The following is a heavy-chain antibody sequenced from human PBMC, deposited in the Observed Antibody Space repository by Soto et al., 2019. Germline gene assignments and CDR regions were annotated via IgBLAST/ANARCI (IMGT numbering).Heavy chain of an antibody. J-gene: IGHJ4*02. CDR3: TISSARAY. CDR1: GYTYTQYP. Sequence: VQLVQSGAEVKKPGASVKDSCKTSGYTYTQYPIHWVRQDPGQGLEWMGWINVGNGNAKYSQKFQGRVTMPRDTSVSPVYMERSSRGSEDPAVFYCTISSARAYWGKGTLVTVAS. V-gene: IGHV1-3*01. CDR2: INVGNGNA.